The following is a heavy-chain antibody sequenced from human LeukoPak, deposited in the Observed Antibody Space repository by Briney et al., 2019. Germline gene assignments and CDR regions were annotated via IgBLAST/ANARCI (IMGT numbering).Heavy chain of an antibody. V-gene: IGHV1-18*01. CDR3: ASTRGSGSYFYFDY. D-gene: IGHD3-10*01. Sequence: GASVKVSCKASGYTFTSYGISWVRQAPGQGLEWMGWISAYNGNTNYAQKLQGRVTITTDESTSTAYMELSSLRSEDTAVYYCASTRGSGSYFYFDYWGQGTLVTVSS. CDR1: GYTFTSYG. CDR2: ISAYNGNT. J-gene: IGHJ4*02.